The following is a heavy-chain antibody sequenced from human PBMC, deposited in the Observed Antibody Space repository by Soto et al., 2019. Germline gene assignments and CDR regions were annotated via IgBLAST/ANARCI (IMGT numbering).Heavy chain of an antibody. CDR1: GFSVTNNY. J-gene: IGHJ4*02. D-gene: IGHD4-17*01. CDR3: ARGADDYGDRVDY. CDR2: LYSGGNT. V-gene: IGHV3-53*01. Sequence: GGSLRLSCTASGFSVTNNYMSWVRQSPGKGLEWVSILYSGGNTYYADSVRGRFTISRVNSQNTLYLQMNNLRVDDTVVYYCARGADDYGDRVDYWGQGTLVTVSS.